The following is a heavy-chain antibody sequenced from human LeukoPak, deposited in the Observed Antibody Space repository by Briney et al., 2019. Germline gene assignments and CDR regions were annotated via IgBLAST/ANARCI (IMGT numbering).Heavy chain of an antibody. D-gene: IGHD2-15*01. V-gene: IGHV4-59*01. Sequence: TSETLSLTCTVSGGSISSYYWSWIRQPAGKGLEWIGYIYYSGSTNYNPSLKSRVTISVDTSKNQVSLKVSSVTAADTAVYYCARSFFSGDYMDVWGKGTTVTVSS. CDR1: GGSISSYY. CDR3: ARSFFSGDYMDV. J-gene: IGHJ6*03. CDR2: IYYSGST.